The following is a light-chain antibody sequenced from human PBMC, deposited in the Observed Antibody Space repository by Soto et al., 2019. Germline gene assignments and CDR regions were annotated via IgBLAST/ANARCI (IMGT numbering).Light chain of an antibody. CDR3: SSKRTTASLV. J-gene: IGLJ1*01. V-gene: IGLV2-14*01. CDR2: EVS. CDR1: SSDVGAYNY. Sequence: QYVLTHPASVSWSPGHTITISCTGTSSDVGAYNYVSWYQQHPGKAPKLMIYEVSNRPSGVSDRFSGSKSGNTASLTISGLQAAEEADYYCSSKRTTASLVFGTGTKVTAL.